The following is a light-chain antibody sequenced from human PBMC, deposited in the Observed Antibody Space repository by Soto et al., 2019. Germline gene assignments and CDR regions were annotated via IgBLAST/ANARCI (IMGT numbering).Light chain of an antibody. Sequence: EILFTQSPATLSFSPGERAPLSFRASQSVSSYLAWYQQKPGQAPRLLIYDASNRATGIPARFSGSGSGTDFTLTISRLEPEDFAVYYCQQYGNSPITFGQGTRLEIK. J-gene: IGKJ5*01. CDR1: QSVSSY. CDR3: QQYGNSPIT. CDR2: DAS. V-gene: IGKV3-11*01.